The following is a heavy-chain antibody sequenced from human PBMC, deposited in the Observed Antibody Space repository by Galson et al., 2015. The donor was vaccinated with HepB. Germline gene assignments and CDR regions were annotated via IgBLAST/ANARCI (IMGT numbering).Heavy chain of an antibody. CDR2: TYYRSKWYN. D-gene: IGHD2-2*01. CDR3: ARDRDIVVVPAAYQDPTKQYYYYYYYMDV. J-gene: IGHJ6*03. CDR1: GDSVSSNSAA. Sequence: CAISGDSVSSNSAAWNWIRQSPSRGLEWLGRTYYRSKWYNDYAVSVKSRITINPDTSKNQFSLQLNSVTPEDTAVYYCARDRDIVVVPAAYQDPTKQYYYYYYYMDVWGKGTTVTVSS. V-gene: IGHV6-1*01.